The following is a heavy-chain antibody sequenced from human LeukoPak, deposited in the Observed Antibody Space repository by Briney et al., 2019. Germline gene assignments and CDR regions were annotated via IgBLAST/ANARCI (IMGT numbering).Heavy chain of an antibody. Sequence: GRSLRLSCAAFGFTISTYGMHWVRQAPGKGLEWVAVIWFDGSNKYYADSVKGRFTISRDNSKNTLYLQMNSLRAEDTALYYCARNSPPYFFGSGSLWGQGTLVTVSS. CDR1: GFTISTYG. J-gene: IGHJ4*02. V-gene: IGHV3-33*01. CDR2: IWFDGSNK. D-gene: IGHD3-10*01. CDR3: ARNSPPYFFGSGSL.